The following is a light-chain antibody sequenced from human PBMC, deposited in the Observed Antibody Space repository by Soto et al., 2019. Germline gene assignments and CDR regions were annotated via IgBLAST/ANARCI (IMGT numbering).Light chain of an antibody. V-gene: IGKV3-15*01. Sequence: EKVLTQSPVTLSVSLGERATLSCRASQSITTNLAWYQQKPGQAPRLLIFGASNRATGIPARFSRSGSGTEFSLTISSLQSEDSAIYYCQQYNDWPSLTFGGGTKVEI. CDR2: GAS. J-gene: IGKJ4*02. CDR1: QSITTN. CDR3: QQYNDWPSLT.